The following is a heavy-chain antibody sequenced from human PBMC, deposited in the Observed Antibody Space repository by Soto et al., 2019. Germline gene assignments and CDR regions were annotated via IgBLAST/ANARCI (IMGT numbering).Heavy chain of an antibody. D-gene: IGHD4-17*01. CDR2: ISSSSSYI. Sequence: EVQLVESGGGLVKPGGSLRLSCAASGFTFSSYSMNWVRQAPGKGLEWVSSISSSSSYIYYADSVKGRFTISRDNAKNSLYLQMNSLRAEDTAVYYCARERVYGDYVSAFDIWGQGTMVTVSS. CDR3: ARERVYGDYVSAFDI. J-gene: IGHJ3*02. CDR1: GFTFSSYS. V-gene: IGHV3-21*01.